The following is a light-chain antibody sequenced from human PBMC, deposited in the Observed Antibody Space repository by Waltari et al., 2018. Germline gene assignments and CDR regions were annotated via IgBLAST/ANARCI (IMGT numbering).Light chain of an antibody. CDR3: QQYCSTPWT. Sequence: DIVMTQSPDSLAVSLGERATINCKSSQSVLYSSNNKNYLAWYQQKPGQPPNLLIYWASTRESGVPDRFSGSGSGTDFTLTISSLQAEDVAVYYCQQYCSTPWTFGRGTKVEI. J-gene: IGKJ1*01. CDR2: WAS. V-gene: IGKV4-1*01. CDR1: QSVLYSSNNKNY.